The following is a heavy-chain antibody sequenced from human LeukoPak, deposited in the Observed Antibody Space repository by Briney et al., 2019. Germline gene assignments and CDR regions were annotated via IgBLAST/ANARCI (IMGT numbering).Heavy chain of an antibody. CDR2: ISGGGDGA. CDR3: TTSWPKVREGDQ. J-gene: IGHJ4*02. V-gene: IGHV3-23*01. D-gene: IGHD3-10*01. Sequence: GGSLRLSCAASGFTFSDYAMRWVRQAPGKGLVWLSEISGGGDGAYHADSVKGRFTISRDNSKNTLYLQMNSLRAEDTAVYYCTTSWPKVREGDQWGQGTLVTVSS. CDR1: GFTFSDYA.